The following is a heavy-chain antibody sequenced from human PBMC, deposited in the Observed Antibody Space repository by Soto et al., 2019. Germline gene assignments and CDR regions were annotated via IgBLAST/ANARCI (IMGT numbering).Heavy chain of an antibody. CDR1: GFTFSNAW. CDR3: SKDKASITHAFDI. Sequence: GGSLRLSCAASGFTFSNAWMNWVRQAPGKGLEWVGRIKSKTDGGTTDYAAPVKGRFTISRDDSKNTLYLQMSSLKTEDTAVYYFSKDKASITHAFDIWGQGTMVTVSS. V-gene: IGHV3-15*07. D-gene: IGHD3-10*01. J-gene: IGHJ3*02. CDR2: IKSKTDGGTT.